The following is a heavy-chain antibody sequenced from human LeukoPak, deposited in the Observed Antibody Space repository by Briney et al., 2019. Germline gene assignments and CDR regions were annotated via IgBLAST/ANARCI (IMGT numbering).Heavy chain of an antibody. D-gene: IGHD1-14*01. CDR2: IYSGGST. CDR1: GFTVSSNY. Sequence: AGGSLRLSCAASGFTVSSNYMSWVRQAPGKGLEWVSVIYSGGSTYYADSVRGRFTVSRDNSKNTLNLQMNNLRAEDTAVYYCARQYGNYYFDYWGQGTLVTVSP. CDR3: ARQYGNYYFDY. J-gene: IGHJ4*02. V-gene: IGHV3-53*01.